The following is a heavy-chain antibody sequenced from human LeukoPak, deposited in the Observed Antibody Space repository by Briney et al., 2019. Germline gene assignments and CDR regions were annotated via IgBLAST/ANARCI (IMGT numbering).Heavy chain of an antibody. CDR2: IREDGGQQ. D-gene: IGHD2-21*01. J-gene: IGHJ4*02. V-gene: IGHV3-7*05. CDR3: ARDRAYEPDC. CDR1: GFTFSNYW. Sequence: GGSLRLSCAASGFTFSNYWMAWVRQAPGKGLEWVANIREDGGQQFYVDSVKGRFTISRDNAKDSLYLQMNSLRAEDTAVYYCARDRAYEPDCWGQGTLVIVSP.